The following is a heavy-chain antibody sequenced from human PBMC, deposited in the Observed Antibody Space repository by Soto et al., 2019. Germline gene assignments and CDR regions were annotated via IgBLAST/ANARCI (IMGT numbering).Heavy chain of an antibody. V-gene: IGHV4-34*01. D-gene: IGHD6-6*01. J-gene: IGHJ5*02. CDR2: INHSGST. CDR1: GGSFSGYY. CDR3: ARGSRTHSSSYRWFDP. Sequence: PSETLSLTCAVYGGSFSGYYWSWIRQPPGKGLEWIGEINHSGSTNYNPSLKSRVTISVDTSKNQFSLKLSSVTAADTAVYYCARGSRTHSSSYRWFDPWGQGTLVTVSS.